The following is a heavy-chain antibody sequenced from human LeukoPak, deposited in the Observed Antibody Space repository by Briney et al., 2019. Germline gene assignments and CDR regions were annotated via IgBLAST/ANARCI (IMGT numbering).Heavy chain of an antibody. J-gene: IGHJ4*02. CDR1: GFTLFWHV. D-gene: IGHD1-26*01. Sequence: GGSLRLSCSASGFTLFWHVMHWVRQAPGKPLEYVSFIHHNGDITSYADSVRGRFTVSRDNPKNTLFLDLTSLRTDDTAVYYCARDMSGTYSFDYWGQGTLVTVSS. CDR2: IHHNGDIT. V-gene: IGHV3-64D*06. CDR3: ARDMSGTYSFDY.